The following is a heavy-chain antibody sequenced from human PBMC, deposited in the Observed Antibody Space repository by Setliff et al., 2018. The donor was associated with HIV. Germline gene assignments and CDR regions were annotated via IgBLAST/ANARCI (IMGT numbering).Heavy chain of an antibody. D-gene: IGHD6-25*01. CDR1: GGSISSSSYY. CDR2: IYYSGST. CDR3: ARYSPRGYTLTGPY. Sequence: SETLSLTCTVSGGSISSSSYYWGWIRQPPGKGLEWIGNIYYSGSTYYNPSLKSRVTISLDTSKNQFSLKLTSVTAADTAVYYCARYSPRGYTLTGPYWGQGTLVTVSS. J-gene: IGHJ4*02. V-gene: IGHV4-39*07.